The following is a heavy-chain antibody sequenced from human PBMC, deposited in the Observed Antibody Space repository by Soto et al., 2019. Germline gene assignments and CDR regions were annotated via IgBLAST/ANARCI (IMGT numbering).Heavy chain of an antibody. CDR3: AKGSGGVDTGNYGMDV. D-gene: IGHD2-15*01. Sequence: QVQLVESGGGVVQPGMSLRLSCAASGVTFTNYAMHWVRQAPGKGLEWVADISYHGTEKGYADSVKGRFTISRDNSKNTRYVQRGSLRPEDTDVYYCAKGSGGVDTGNYGMDVWGQGTTVIVSS. CDR1: GVTFTNYA. J-gene: IGHJ6*02. CDR2: ISYHGTEK. V-gene: IGHV3-30*18.